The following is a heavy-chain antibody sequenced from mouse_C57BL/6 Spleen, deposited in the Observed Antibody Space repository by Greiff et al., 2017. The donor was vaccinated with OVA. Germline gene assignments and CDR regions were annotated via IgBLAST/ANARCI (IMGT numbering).Heavy chain of an antibody. D-gene: IGHD2-1*01. J-gene: IGHJ4*01. CDR1: GYTFTSYW. V-gene: IGHV1-52*01. CDR3: ARDGNYYYAMDY. Sequence: QVQLQQPGAELVRPGSSVKLSCKASGYTFTSYWMHWVKQRPIQGLEWIGNIDPSDSETHYNQKFKDKATLTVDKSSSTAYMQLSSLTSEDSAVYDCARDGNYYYAMDYWGQGTSVTVSS. CDR2: IDPSDSET.